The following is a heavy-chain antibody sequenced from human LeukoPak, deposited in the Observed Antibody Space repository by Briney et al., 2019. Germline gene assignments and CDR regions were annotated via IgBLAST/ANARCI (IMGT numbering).Heavy chain of an antibody. D-gene: IGHD3-10*01. CDR1: GFTFSSYA. J-gene: IGHJ4*02. CDR3: AKLFDSGTYNNFFHY. Sequence: GGSLRLSCAASGFTFSSYAMSWVRQAPGNGLEWVSAITATSSSTYDADSVQGRFTISRDNSKNTLFLQMNSLRPEDTAIYYCAKLFDSGTYNNFFHYWGQGTLVTVSS. CDR2: ITATSSST. V-gene: IGHV3-23*01.